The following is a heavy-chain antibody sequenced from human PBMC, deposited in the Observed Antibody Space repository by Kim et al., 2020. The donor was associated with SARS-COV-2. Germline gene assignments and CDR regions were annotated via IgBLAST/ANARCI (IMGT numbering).Heavy chain of an antibody. CDR3: AKDRCGGFCAGD. Sequence: GGERRRAGAASGFTFDDCGRKGGRKEKGKGLEWVSSITKDSSQVFYADSVKGRFTISREKAKNTLHLQMDSLRAEDMAVYYCAKDRCGGFCAGDWGQGTLVTVSS. CDR2: ITKDSSQV. V-gene: IGHV3-23*03. J-gene: IGHJ4*02. CDR1: GFTFDDCG. D-gene: IGHD2-8*02.